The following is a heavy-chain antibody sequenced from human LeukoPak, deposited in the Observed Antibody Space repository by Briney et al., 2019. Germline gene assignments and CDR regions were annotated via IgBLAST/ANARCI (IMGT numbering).Heavy chain of an antibody. Sequence: VQPGGSLRLSCAASGFTFRSYLMSWVRQAPGKELEWVAKIKQDGGGKNYVDSVKGRFTISRDNTNNLLYLQMNSLRDEDTAVYYCAKYFGGNFDYWGQGTLVTVSS. J-gene: IGHJ4*02. V-gene: IGHV3-7*05. CDR3: AKYFGGNFDY. CDR2: IKQDGGGK. CDR1: GFTFRSYL. D-gene: IGHD3-16*01.